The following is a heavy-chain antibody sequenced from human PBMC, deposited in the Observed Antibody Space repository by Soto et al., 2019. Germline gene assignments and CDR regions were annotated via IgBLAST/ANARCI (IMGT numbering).Heavy chain of an antibody. J-gene: IGHJ4*02. CDR2: ISYDGSNK. V-gene: IGHV3-30-3*01. CDR1: GFTFSSYA. D-gene: IGHD2-21*02. Sequence: QVQLVESGGGVVQPGRSLRLSCAASGFTFSSYAMHWVRQAPGKGLEWVAVISYDGSNKYYADSVKGRFTISRDNSKNTLYLQMNSLRAEDTAVYYCARENGGDLVYWGQGTLVTVSS. CDR3: ARENGGDLVY.